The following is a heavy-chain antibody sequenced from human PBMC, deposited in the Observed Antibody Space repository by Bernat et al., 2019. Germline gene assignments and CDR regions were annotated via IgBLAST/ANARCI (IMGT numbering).Heavy chain of an antibody. Sequence: QLQLQESGPGLVKPSETLSLTCTVSGGSISSSSYYWGWIRQPPGKGLEWIGSIYYSGSTYYNPSLKSRVTISVDTSKNQFSLKLSSVTAADTAVYYCARHSSPPPCSGGSFFQYYWYLDLLGRGTLVTVSS. V-gene: IGHV4-39*01. CDR1: GGSISSSSYY. CDR3: ARHSSPPPCSGGSFFQYYWYLDL. D-gene: IGHD2-15*01. CDR2: IYYSGST. J-gene: IGHJ2*01.